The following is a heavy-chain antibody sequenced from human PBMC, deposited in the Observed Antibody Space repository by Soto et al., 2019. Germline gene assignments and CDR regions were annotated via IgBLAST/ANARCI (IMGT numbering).Heavy chain of an antibody. CDR2: ISVNSGTT. V-gene: IGHV1-18*01. Sequence: ASVKVSCKASGYNFNTYGITWVRQAPGQGLEWMGWISVNSGTTNYAQKIQGRVAMTTDTSSSTAFMELRSLRSDDTAVYYCARNDTSGHYSDYWGQGTLVTVSS. J-gene: IGHJ4*02. D-gene: IGHD3-22*01. CDR3: ARNDTSGHYSDY. CDR1: GYNFNTYG.